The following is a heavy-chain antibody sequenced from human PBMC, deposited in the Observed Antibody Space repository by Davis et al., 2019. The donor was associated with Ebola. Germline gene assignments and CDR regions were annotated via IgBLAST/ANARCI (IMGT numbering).Heavy chain of an antibody. D-gene: IGHD3-22*01. V-gene: IGHV3-23*01. J-gene: IGHJ4*02. Sequence: GGSLRLSCAASGFTFSSYAMSWVRQAPGKGLEWVSAISGSGGSTYYADSVKGRFTISRDNAKNSLYLQMNSLRAEDTAVYYCARVVTMIVVTWGQGTLVTVSS. CDR1: GFTFSSYA. CDR3: ARVVTMIVVT. CDR2: ISGSGGST.